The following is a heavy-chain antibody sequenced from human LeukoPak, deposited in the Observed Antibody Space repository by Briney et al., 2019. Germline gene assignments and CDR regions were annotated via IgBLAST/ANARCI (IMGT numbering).Heavy chain of an antibody. V-gene: IGHV1-3*01. J-gene: IGHJ4*02. CDR2: INAGNGNT. CDR1: GYTFTSYA. D-gene: IGHD3-22*01. Sequence: ASVKVSCKASGYTFTSYAMHWVRQAPGQRLEWMGWINAGNGNTKYSQKFQGRVTITRDTSAGTAYMELSSLRSEDTAVYYCAIGDYDSSGYPSSLDYWGQGTLVTVSS. CDR3: AIGDYDSSGYPSSLDY.